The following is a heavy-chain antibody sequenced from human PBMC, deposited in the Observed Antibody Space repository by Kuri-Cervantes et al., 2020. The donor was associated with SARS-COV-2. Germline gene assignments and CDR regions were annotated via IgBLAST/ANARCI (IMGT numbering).Heavy chain of an antibody. CDR1: GYTFTSYA. D-gene: IGHD2-15*01. J-gene: IGHJ4*02. V-gene: IGHV1-18*01. CDR3: ATRGSSVDY. CDR2: ISAYNGNT. Sequence: ASVKVSCKASGYTFTSYAMHWVRQAPGQRLEWMGWISAYNGNTNYAQKLQGRVTMTTDTSTSTAYMELRSLRSDDTAVYYCATRGSSVDYWGQGTLVTVSS.